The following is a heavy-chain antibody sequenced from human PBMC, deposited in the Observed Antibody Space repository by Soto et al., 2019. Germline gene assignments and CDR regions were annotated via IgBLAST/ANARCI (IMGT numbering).Heavy chain of an antibody. CDR3: AKRGDILDVSSSFVGYGMDV. V-gene: IGHV3-23*01. D-gene: IGHD2-15*01. J-gene: IGHJ6*02. Sequence: PGGSLRLSCVASGFTFRIYAMTWVRQAPGKGLEWVARIRGNGAGISYADSVKGRFTISRGNSKNTVYLQMNSLRADDTAVYFCAKRGDILDVSSSFVGYGMDVWGQGTTVTVSS. CDR1: GFTFRIYA. CDR2: IRGNGAGI.